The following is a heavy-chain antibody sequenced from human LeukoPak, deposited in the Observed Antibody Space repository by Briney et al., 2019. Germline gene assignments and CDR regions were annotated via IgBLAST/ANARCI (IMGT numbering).Heavy chain of an antibody. CDR2: ISWNSGNI. CDR3: AKDIGPLTYHYDTSGFSGAFDY. CDR1: GFRFDNYA. D-gene: IGHD3-22*01. Sequence: GGSLRLSCAASGFRFDNYAMHWVRQAPGKGLEWVSSISWNSGNIDYADSMKGRLTISRDNAKSSLYLEMNSLRAEDTALYYCAKDIGPLTYHYDTSGFSGAFDYWGQGTLVTVSS. V-gene: IGHV3-9*01. J-gene: IGHJ4*02.